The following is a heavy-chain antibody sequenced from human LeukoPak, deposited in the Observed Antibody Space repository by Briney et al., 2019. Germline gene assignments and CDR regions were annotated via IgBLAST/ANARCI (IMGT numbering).Heavy chain of an antibody. D-gene: IGHD4-17*01. CDR1: GSSVSNAW. CDR2: IKSKTDGGTT. V-gene: IGHV3-15*01. Sequence: GGSLRLSCAASGSSVSNAWMSWVRQAPGKGLEWVGRIKSKTDGGTTDYAAPVKGRFSISRDDSENTLYLQMNSLKTEDTAVYYCTTASTVTYYFEHWGQGALVTVSS. CDR3: TTASTVTYYFEH. J-gene: IGHJ4*02.